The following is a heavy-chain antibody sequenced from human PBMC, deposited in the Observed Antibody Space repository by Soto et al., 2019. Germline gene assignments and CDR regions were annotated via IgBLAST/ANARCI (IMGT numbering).Heavy chain of an antibody. CDR2: ISSSSSYI. J-gene: IGHJ6*03. CDR1: GFTFSSYS. CDR3: ARLRGDIVGVVAATKLDRSGYYDYMDV. D-gene: IGHD2-15*01. Sequence: EVQLVESGGGLVKPGGSLRLSCAASGFTFSSYSMNWVRQAPGKGLEWVSSISSSSSYIYYADSVKGRFTISRDNAKNALYQQMNSLRAEDAAVDYCARLRGDIVGVVAATKLDRSGYYDYMDVWGKGTTGTVSS. V-gene: IGHV3-21*01.